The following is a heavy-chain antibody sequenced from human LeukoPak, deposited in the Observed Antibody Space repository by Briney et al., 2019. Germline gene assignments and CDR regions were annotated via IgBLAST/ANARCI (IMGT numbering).Heavy chain of an antibody. Sequence: GGSLRLSCAASGFTFSSYWMSWVRQAPGKGLEWVANIKQDGSEKYYVDSVKGRFTISRDNAKNSLYLQVNSLRAEDTAVYYCARERGNIAAREYYFDYWGQGTLVTVSS. V-gene: IGHV3-7*05. CDR2: IKQDGSEK. J-gene: IGHJ4*02. D-gene: IGHD6-6*01. CDR3: ARERGNIAAREYYFDY. CDR1: GFTFSSYW.